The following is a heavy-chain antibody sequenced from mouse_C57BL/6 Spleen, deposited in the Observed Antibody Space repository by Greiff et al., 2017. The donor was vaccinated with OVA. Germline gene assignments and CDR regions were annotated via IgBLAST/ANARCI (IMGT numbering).Heavy chain of an antibody. CDR1: GYTFTSYG. CDR3: ARGDDGYPWFAY. Sequence: QVQLQQSGAELARPGASVKLSCKASGYTFTSYGISWVKQRTGQGLEWIGEIYPRSGNTYYNEKVKGKATLTADKSSSTAYMELRSLTSEDSAVYFCARGDDGYPWFAYWGQGTLVTVSA. J-gene: IGHJ3*01. D-gene: IGHD2-3*01. CDR2: IYPRSGNT. V-gene: IGHV1-81*01.